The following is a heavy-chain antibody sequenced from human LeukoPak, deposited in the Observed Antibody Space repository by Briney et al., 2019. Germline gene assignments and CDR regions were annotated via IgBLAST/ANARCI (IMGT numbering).Heavy chain of an antibody. CDR1: GYTFTGYY. J-gene: IGHJ4*02. D-gene: IGHD1-26*01. Sequence: GASVKVSCKASGYTFTGYYIHWVRQAPGQGLEWMGRINPNSGGTNYAQKFQGRVTMTRDTSIRTVYMELRSDDTAVYFCAREGSYGDFDYWGQGTLVTVSS. CDR2: INPNSGGT. V-gene: IGHV1-2*06. CDR3: AREGSYGDFDY.